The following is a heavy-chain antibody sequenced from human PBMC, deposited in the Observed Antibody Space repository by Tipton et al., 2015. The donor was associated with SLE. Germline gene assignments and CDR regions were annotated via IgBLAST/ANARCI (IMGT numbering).Heavy chain of an antibody. CDR1: GASITNSGYY. D-gene: IGHD3-10*01. V-gene: IGHV4-61*08. CDR2: IFYSGST. CDR3: AREKGYYGSGSYYYGMDV. J-gene: IGHJ6*02. Sequence: TLSLTCTVSGASITNSGYYWSWIRQYPGRGLEWIGYIFYSGSTNYNPSLKSRVTISVDTSRSQFSLTLRSVTAADTAVYYCAREKGYYGSGSYYYGMDVWGQGTTVTVSS.